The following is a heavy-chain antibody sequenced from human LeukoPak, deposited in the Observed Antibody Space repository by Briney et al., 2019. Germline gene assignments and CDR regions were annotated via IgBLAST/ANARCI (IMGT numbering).Heavy chain of an antibody. Sequence: SETLSLTCAVSGYSISSGYYWGWIRQPPGKGLEWIGSIYHSGSTYYNPSLKSRVTISVDTSKNQFSLKLSSVTAADTAVYNCARRFWSGYYFYFDYWGQGTLVTVSS. J-gene: IGHJ4*02. CDR3: ARRFWSGYYFYFDY. V-gene: IGHV4-38-2*01. CDR2: IYHSGST. CDR1: GYSISSGYY. D-gene: IGHD3-3*01.